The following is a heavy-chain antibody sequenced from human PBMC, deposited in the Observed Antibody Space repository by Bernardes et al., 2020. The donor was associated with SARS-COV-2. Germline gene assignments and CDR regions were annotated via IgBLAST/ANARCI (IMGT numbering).Heavy chain of an antibody. CDR2: IYYSVSP. CDR3: ARADYGGNSGASFDY. CDR1: GGSISRGDYY. D-gene: IGHD4-17*01. Sequence: SEPLSLTCTVSGGSISRGDYYWSWLLQPPGKGLEWIGYIYYSVSPYYNPSLKSRVTISVDTSKNQFSLKLSSVTAADTAVYYWARADYGGNSGASFDYWGQGTLVTVSS. V-gene: IGHV4-30-4*01. J-gene: IGHJ4*02.